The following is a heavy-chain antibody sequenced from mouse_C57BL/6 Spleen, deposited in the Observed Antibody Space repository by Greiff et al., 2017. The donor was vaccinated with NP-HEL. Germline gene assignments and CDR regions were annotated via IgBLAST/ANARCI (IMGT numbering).Heavy chain of an antibody. CDR1: GFTFSDYG. J-gene: IGHJ3*01. CDR2: ISSGSSTI. Sequence: EVKLVESGGGLVKPGGSLKLSCAASGFTFSDYGMHWVRQAPEKGLEWVAYISSGSSTIYYADTVKGRFTISRDNAKKTLFLQMTSLRSEDTAMYYCARPGYGSSYPFAYWGQGTLVTVSA. D-gene: IGHD1-1*01. CDR3: ARPGYGSSYPFAY. V-gene: IGHV5-17*01.